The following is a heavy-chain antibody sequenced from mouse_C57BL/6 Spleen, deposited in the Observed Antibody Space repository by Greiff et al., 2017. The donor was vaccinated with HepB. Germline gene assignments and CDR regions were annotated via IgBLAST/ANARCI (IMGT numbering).Heavy chain of an antibody. CDR1: GYTFTSYW. CDR2: INPSSGDT. CDR3: EGEKDDYTGGAFDD. J-gene: IGHJ3*01. D-gene: IGHD2-4*01. V-gene: IGHV1-7*01. Sequence: VQLHQSGAELAKPGASVKLSCKASGYTFTSYWMHWVKQRPGQGLEWIGYINPSSGDTKYNQKFKDKATLTADKSSSTAYMQLSSLTYEDSAVYDCEGEKDDYTGGAFDDWGQGTLVTVSA.